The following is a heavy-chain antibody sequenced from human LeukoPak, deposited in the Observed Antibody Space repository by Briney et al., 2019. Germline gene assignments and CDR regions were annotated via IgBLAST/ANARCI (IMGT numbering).Heavy chain of an antibody. J-gene: IGHJ4*02. V-gene: IGHV3-30*18. CDR2: VSRDGRSK. Sequence: GGSLRLSCAASGFTFSNYGMHWVRQAPGKGPEWVAIVSRDGRSKYYADSVKGRFTTSRDNSKNMLDLQMNSLRAEDTAVYHCVKGDSSYYFDNWGQGTLVTVSS. CDR1: GFTFSNYG. CDR3: VKGDSSYYFDN. D-gene: IGHD2-21*01.